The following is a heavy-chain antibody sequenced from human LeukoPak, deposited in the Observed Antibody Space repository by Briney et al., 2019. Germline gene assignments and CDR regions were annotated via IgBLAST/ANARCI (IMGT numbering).Heavy chain of an antibody. J-gene: IGHJ4*02. CDR1: GGTFSSYA. D-gene: IGHD2-15*01. CDR2: IIPIFGTA. Sequence: ASVKVSCKASGGTFSSYAISWVRQAPGQGLEWMGGIIPIFGTANYAQKFQGRVTITADKSTSTAYMELSSLRSEDTAVYCCARDGPTYSYCSGGSCYPDWGQGTLVTVSS. V-gene: IGHV1-69*06. CDR3: ARDGPTYSYCSGGSCYPD.